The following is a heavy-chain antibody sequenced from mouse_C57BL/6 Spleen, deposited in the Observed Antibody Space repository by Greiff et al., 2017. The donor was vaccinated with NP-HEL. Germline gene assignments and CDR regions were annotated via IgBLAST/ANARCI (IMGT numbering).Heavy chain of an antibody. Sequence: EVMLVESGGGLVKPGGSLKLSCAASGFTFSSYAMSWVRQTPEKRLEWVATISDGGSYTYYPDNVKGRFTISRDNAKNNLYLQMSHLKSEDTAMYYCARDCDYFDYWGQGTTLTVSS. CDR3: ARDCDYFDY. V-gene: IGHV5-4*01. J-gene: IGHJ2*01. CDR1: GFTFSSYA. CDR2: ISDGGSYT.